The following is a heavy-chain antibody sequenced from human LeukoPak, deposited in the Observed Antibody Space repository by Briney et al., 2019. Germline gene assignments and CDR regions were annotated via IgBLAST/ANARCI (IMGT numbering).Heavy chain of an antibody. J-gene: IGHJ6*02. V-gene: IGHV1-18*01. CDR2: ISAYNGNT. CDR1: GYTFTSYD. CDR3: ARVGGYYDILTGYWFGMDV. D-gene: IGHD3-9*01. Sequence: ASVKVSCKASGYTFTSYDINWVRQATGQGLEWMGWISAYNGNTNYAQKLQGRVTMTTDTSTSTAYMELRSLRSDDTAVYYCARVGGYYDILTGYWFGMDVWGQGTTVTVSS.